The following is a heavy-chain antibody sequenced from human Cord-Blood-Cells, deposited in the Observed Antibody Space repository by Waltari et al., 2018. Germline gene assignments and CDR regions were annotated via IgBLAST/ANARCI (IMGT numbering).Heavy chain of an antibody. CDR1: GYSFTSYW. Sequence: EVQLVQSGAEVKKPGESLKISCKGSGYSFTSYWIGWVRQMPGKGLAWMGISYPGAPDPRYSPSFQGQVTISADKSISTAYLQWSSLKASDTAMYYCARLHCGGDCYSVNWFDPWGQGTLVTVSS. J-gene: IGHJ5*02. CDR2: SYPGAPDP. CDR3: ARLHCGGDCYSVNWFDP. D-gene: IGHD2-21*01. V-gene: IGHV5-51*01.